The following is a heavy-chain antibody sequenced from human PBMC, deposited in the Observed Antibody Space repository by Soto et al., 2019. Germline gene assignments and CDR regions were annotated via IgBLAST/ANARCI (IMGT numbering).Heavy chain of an antibody. CDR3: ASPPRGSYDPQFDD. J-gene: IGHJ4*01. Sequence: SVKVSCKASGGTFSSYAISWVRQAPGQGLEWMGGIIPIFGTANYAQKFQGRVTITAGESTSTAYMELSSLRSEDTAVYYCASPPRGSYDPQFDDWGHETLVTVSS. CDR2: IIPIFGTA. V-gene: IGHV1-69*13. D-gene: IGHD2-15*01. CDR1: GGTFSSYA.